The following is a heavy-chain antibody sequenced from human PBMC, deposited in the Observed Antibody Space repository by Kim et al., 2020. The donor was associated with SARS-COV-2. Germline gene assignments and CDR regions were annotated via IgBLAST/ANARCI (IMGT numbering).Heavy chain of an antibody. J-gene: IGHJ6*01. Sequence: SETLSLTCTVSGYSISSGYYWGWIRQPPGKGLEWIGSIYHSGSTYYNPSLKSRVTISVDTSKNQFSLKLSSVTAADTAVYYCARNPYCSGGSCYSSYGM. CDR2: IYHSGST. CDR3: ARNPYCSGGSCYSSYGM. V-gene: IGHV4-38-2*02. D-gene: IGHD2-15*01. CDR1: GYSISSGYY.